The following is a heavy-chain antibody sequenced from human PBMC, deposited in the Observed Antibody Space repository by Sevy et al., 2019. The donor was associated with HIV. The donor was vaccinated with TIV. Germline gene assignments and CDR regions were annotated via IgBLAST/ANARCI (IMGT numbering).Heavy chain of an antibody. J-gene: IGHJ3*02. D-gene: IGHD6-13*01. CDR2: IYTSGST. V-gene: IGHV4-61*02. Sequence: SETLSLTCTVSGGSISSGSYYWSWIRQPAGKGLEWIGRIYTSGSTNYNPSLKSRVTMSVDTSKNQFSLKLSSVTAADTAVYYCARDPEQYSSSSVGNAFDILGQGTMVTVSS. CDR1: GGSISSGSYY. CDR3: ARDPEQYSSSSVGNAFDI.